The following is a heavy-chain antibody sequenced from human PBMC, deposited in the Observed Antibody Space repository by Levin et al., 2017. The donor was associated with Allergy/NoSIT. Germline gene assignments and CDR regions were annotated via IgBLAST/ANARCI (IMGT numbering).Heavy chain of an antibody. D-gene: IGHD3-10*01. CDR3: ARARSRATGGAVLGIYWSY. J-gene: IGHJ4*02. CDR2: IYYSGST. V-gene: IGHV4-59*01. CDR1: GGSISSYY. Sequence: SETLSLTCTVSGGSISSYYWSWIRQPPGKGLEWIGYIYYSGSTNYNPSLKSRVTISVDTSKNQFSLKLSSVTAADTAVYYCARARSRATGGAVLGIYWSYWGQGTLVTVSS.